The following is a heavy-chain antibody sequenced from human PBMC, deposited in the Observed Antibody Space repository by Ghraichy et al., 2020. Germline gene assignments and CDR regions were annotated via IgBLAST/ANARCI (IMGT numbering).Heavy chain of an antibody. V-gene: IGHV4-34*01. CDR3: ARWAMVRGVIFSRIFDY. D-gene: IGHD3-10*01. CDR2: INHSGST. CDR1: GGSFSGYY. J-gene: IGHJ4*02. Sequence: SETLSLTCAVYGGSFSGYYWSWIRQPPGKGLEWIGEINHSGSTNYNPSLKSRVTISVDTSKNQFSLKLSSVTAADTAVYYCARWAMVRGVIFSRIFDYWGQGTLVTVSS.